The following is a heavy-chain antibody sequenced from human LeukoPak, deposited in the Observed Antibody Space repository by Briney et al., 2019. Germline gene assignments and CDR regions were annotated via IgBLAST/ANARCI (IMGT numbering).Heavy chain of an antibody. CDR2: ISGSGGST. D-gene: IGHD4-23*01. CDR3: AKVPTVLTYYFDY. J-gene: IGHJ4*02. CDR1: GFTFSRDG. Sequence: GGSLRLSCAASGFTFSRDGMSWVRQAPGKGLEWVSGISGSGGSTNYADSVKDRFTISRDNSKNTLYLQMNSLRAEDTVVYYCAKVPTVLTYYFDYWGQGTLVTVSS. V-gene: IGHV3-23*01.